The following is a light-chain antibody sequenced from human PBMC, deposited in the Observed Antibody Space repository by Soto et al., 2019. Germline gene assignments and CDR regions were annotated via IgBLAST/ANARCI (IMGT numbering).Light chain of an antibody. J-gene: IGKJ4*01. CDR2: DAS. V-gene: IGKV3-11*01. CDR1: ESIGNY. CDR3: QWRSDWPPRLS. Sequence: EVVLTQSPATLSLSPGERATLSCRASESIGNYLAWYQQKLGQAPKLLIYDASHRAIGIPGRFSGDGSGTVFALTIGRLEPEDFAVYYCQWRSDWPPRLSFGGGTKVEIK.